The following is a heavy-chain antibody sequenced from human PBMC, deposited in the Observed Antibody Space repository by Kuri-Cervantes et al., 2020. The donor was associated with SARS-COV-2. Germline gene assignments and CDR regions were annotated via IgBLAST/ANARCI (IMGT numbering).Heavy chain of an antibody. CDR2: ISGSGGST. V-gene: IGHV3-23*01. D-gene: IGHD4-17*01. CDR1: GFTFSSYA. J-gene: IGHJ4*02. Sequence: GESLKISCAASGFTFSSYAMSWVRQAPGKGLEWVSAISGSGGSTYYADSVKGRFTISRDNSKNTLYLQMNSLRAEDTAVYYCAKGLHLDYGDYLDYFDYWGQGTLVTVSS. CDR3: AKGLHLDYGDYLDYFDY.